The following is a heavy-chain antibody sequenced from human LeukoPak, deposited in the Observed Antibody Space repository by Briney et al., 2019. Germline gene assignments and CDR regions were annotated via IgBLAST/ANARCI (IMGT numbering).Heavy chain of an antibody. CDR1: GYTLSNLA. CDR2: FDAEDGET. CDR3: ATGRPPQTGPIQGWFDP. V-gene: IGHV1-24*01. J-gene: IGHJ5*02. D-gene: IGHD1/OR15-1a*01. Sequence: ASVKVSCKVSGYTLSNLAIHWVRQAPGQGLEWMGDFDAEDGETIYAQKFQGRVTMTEDTSTDTAYMELRRLRPEDTAVYYCATGRPPQTGPIQGWFDPWGQGTLVSVSS.